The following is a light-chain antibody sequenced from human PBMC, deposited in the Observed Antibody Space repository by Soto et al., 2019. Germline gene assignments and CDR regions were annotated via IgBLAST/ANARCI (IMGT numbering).Light chain of an antibody. V-gene: IGKV3-20*01. J-gene: IGKJ1*01. Sequence: EIVLTQSPGTLSLSPGERATLSCRASQSVASNYLAWYQQKPGQAPRLLIHGASNRATGIPDRFSGSGSGTDFTLSISRLEPEDFAVYYCRQYGTSRTFGQGTKVEIK. CDR2: GAS. CDR3: RQYGTSRT. CDR1: QSVASNY.